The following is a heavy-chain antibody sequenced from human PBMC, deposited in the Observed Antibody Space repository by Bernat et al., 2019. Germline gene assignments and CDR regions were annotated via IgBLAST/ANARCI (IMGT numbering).Heavy chain of an antibody. CDR2: IYYSGST. CDR1: GGSISSSSYY. D-gene: IGHD3-16*02. V-gene: IGHV4-39*01. Sequence: QLQLQESGPGLVKPSETLSLTCTVSGGSISSSSYYWGWIRQPPGKGLEWIGSIYYSGSTYYNPSLKSRVTISVHTSKNQFSLKLSSVTAADTAVYYCARQPQIVDFDYWGQGTLVTVSS. J-gene: IGHJ4*02. CDR3: ARQPQIVDFDY.